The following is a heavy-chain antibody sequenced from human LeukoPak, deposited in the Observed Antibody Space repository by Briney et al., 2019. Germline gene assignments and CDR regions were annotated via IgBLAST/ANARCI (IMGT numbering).Heavy chain of an antibody. CDR1: GFTFSSYA. CDR3: AKDGTGYSSGLNDY. D-gene: IGHD6-19*01. V-gene: IGHV3-23*01. Sequence: GGSLRLSCAASGFTFSSYAMSWVRQAPGKGLEWVSSISGSGGSTYYADSVKGRFTISRDNSKSTLYLQVNSLRAEDTAVYYCAKDGTGYSSGLNDYWGQGTLVTVSS. CDR2: ISGSGGST. J-gene: IGHJ4*02.